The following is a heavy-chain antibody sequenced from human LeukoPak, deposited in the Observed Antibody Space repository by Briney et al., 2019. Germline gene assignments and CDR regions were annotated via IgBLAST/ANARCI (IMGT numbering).Heavy chain of an antibody. V-gene: IGHV4-4*07. CDR2: IYTSGST. J-gene: IGHJ6*03. Sequence: PSETLSLTCTVSGGSISSYYWSWIRQPAGKGLEWIGRIYTSGSTNYNPSLKSRVTMSVDTSKNQFSLKLSSVTAADTAVYYCASTLLPLGATRYYYYYMDVWGKGTTVTISS. CDR3: ASTLLPLGATRYYYYYMDV. D-gene: IGHD1-26*01. CDR1: GGSISSYY.